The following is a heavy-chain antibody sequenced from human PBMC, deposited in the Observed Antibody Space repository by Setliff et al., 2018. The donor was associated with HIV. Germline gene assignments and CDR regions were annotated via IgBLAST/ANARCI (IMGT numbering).Heavy chain of an antibody. V-gene: IGHV1-2*02. D-gene: IGHD4-17*01. CDR1: GYRFTDFY. Sequence: ASVKVSCKTFGYRFTDFYVNWVRQAPGQGLEWMGWINPKSGATKNAQKFQGRVTMTRDTSTSTAYMELRSLRSDDTAMYYCARPGGSYGDYGWYLRFWGQGTLVTVSS. CDR2: INPKSGAT. J-gene: IGHJ4*02. CDR3: ARPGGSYGDYGWYLRF.